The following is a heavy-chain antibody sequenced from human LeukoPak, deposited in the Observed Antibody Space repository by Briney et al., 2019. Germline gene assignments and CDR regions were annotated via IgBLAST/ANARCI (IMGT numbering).Heavy chain of an antibody. CDR3: ARDTGKVAVYMDV. Sequence: PGGSLRLSCAASGFTFSSYAMSWVRQAPGKGLEWVSAISGSGGSTYYADSVKSRFTISRDNSKNTLYLQMNSLRAEDTAVYYCARDTGKVAVYMDVWGKGTTVTISS. CDR2: ISGSGGST. D-gene: IGHD1-1*01. J-gene: IGHJ6*03. CDR1: GFTFSSYA. V-gene: IGHV3-23*01.